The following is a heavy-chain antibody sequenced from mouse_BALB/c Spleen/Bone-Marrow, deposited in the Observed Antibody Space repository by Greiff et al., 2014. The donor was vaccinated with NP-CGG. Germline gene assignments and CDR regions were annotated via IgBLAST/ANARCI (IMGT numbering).Heavy chain of an antibody. V-gene: IGHV1S41*01. J-gene: IGHJ1*01. CDR3: ARERYGYDGWYFDV. CDR1: GYTFTNYW. Sequence: DLVKPGASVKLSCKTPGYTFTNYWINWIKQRPGQGLEWLGRIAPGCGSTYYNEMFKVKAPLTVDTSSSTAYIQLSSLSSEDSAVYFCARERYGYDGWYFDVWGAGTTVTVSS. CDR2: IAPGCGST. D-gene: IGHD2-2*01.